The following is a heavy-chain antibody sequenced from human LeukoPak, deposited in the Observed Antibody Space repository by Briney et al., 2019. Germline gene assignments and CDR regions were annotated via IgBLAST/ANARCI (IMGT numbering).Heavy chain of an antibody. CDR1: GGSFSGYY. CDR2: INHSRST. J-gene: IGHJ4*02. D-gene: IGHD3-9*01. CDR3: ARGRTYYDILTADGPVKAVDY. Sequence: SETLSLTCAVYGGSFSGYYWSWIRQPPGKGLEWIGEINHSRSTNYNPSLKSRVTISVDTSKNQFSLKLSSVTAADTAVYYCARGRTYYDILTADGPVKAVDYWGQGTLVTVSS. V-gene: IGHV4-34*01.